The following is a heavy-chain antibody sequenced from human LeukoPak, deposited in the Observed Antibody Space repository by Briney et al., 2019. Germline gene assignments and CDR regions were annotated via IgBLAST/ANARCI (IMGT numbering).Heavy chain of an antibody. CDR1: GGSISSSNW. CDR2: IYHSGST. CDR3: ARVPPQSSSYYYLDV. V-gene: IGHV4-4*02. J-gene: IGHJ6*03. Sequence: SETLSLTCAVSGGSISSSNWWSWVRQPPGKGLEWIGEIYHSGSTNYNPSLKSRVTISVDKSKNKFSLKLSSVTAADTAVYYCARVPPQSSSYYYLDVGGKGTTAPVSS.